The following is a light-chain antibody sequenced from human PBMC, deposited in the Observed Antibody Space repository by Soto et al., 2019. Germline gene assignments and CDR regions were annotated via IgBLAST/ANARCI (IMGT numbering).Light chain of an antibody. V-gene: IGLV2-14*01. CDR3: SSYTSSSTYV. Sequence: SVLTQPASVSGCPGQSITISCSGTSRDVGCYHFVHWHQQHPGTAPKLTIYDVSKRPCGDSNRFSGFKSGNTDFLTISGLQAEDEADYYCSSYTSSSTYVFGTGSKGTVL. CDR1: SRDVGCYHF. J-gene: IGLJ1*01. CDR2: DVS.